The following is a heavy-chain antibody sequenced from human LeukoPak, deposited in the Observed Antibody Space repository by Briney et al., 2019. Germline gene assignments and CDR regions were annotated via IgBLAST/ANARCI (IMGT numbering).Heavy chain of an antibody. CDR1: GGSISSSRYY. CDR3: ERHGGIAAATNIDY. Sequence: KPSETLSLTCTVSGGSISSSRYYWGWIRQPPGKGLEWIGSIYYSGSTYYNPSLKIRVTISVDTSKNQFSLKLSSVTAADTAVYYCERHGGIAAATNIDYWGQGTLVTVSS. D-gene: IGHD6-13*01. CDR2: IYYSGST. J-gene: IGHJ4*02. V-gene: IGHV4-39*01.